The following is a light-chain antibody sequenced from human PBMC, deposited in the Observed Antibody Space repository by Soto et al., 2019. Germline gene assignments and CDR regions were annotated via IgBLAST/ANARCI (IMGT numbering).Light chain of an antibody. CDR1: QSVTNSF. J-gene: IGKJ2*01. CDR2: GIF. V-gene: IGKV3-20*01. CDR3: QQYSSLPHT. Sequence: ENVLTQSPGTLSLSPGERATLSCRASQSVTNSFFAWYQQKPGQAPRLLIYGIFSRATGIPDRFSGSGSGTDFTLTISRLEPEDFVVYYCQQYSSLPHTFGQGTKLEVK.